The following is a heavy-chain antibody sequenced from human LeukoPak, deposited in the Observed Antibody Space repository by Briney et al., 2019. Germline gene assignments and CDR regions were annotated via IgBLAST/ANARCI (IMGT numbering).Heavy chain of an antibody. CDR2: INHRGST. J-gene: IGHJ3*02. D-gene: IGHD3-9*01. CDR1: GGSFSFYY. CDR3: ARGIVSYDILAGSSFDI. V-gene: IGHV4-34*01. Sequence: SETLSLTCAVYGGSFSFYYWSWIRQPPGKGLEWIGEINHRGSTKYNPSLKIRLTTSVDTSKNQLSLSLSSVTAADTAVYFCARGIVSYDILAGSSFDIWGQGTMVTVSS.